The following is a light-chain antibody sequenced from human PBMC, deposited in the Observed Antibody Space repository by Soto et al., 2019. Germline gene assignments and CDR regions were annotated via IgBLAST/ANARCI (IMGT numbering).Light chain of an antibody. J-gene: IGKJ1*01. CDR1: QGVTSR. V-gene: IGKV3-15*01. CDR3: QQYTNWPKT. Sequence: EIVMTQSPGTLSVSPCESATLSCRASQGVTSRLAWYQQKPGKAPRLLIYGASSMASGFPARFSGSGSGTEFTLTISSLEPEDFATYYCQQYTNWPKTFGQGTKVDNK. CDR2: GAS.